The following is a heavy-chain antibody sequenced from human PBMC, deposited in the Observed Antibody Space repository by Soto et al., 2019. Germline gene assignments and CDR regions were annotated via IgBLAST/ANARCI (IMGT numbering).Heavy chain of an antibody. CDR2: TVPLFDTS. Sequence: QVQLVQSGAVVKKPGSSVEVSCKASGGTFNGYGISWVRQAPGQGLEWMGGTVPLFDTSKYAPRFQGRVTITADKSTSTAYMELSSVRSDDTAIYFCARGVSNSGAYYTGPSAYDLWGQGTLVIVSS. D-gene: IGHD3-10*01. J-gene: IGHJ3*01. CDR3: ARGVSNSGAYYTGPSAYDL. V-gene: IGHV1-69*06. CDR1: GGTFNGYG.